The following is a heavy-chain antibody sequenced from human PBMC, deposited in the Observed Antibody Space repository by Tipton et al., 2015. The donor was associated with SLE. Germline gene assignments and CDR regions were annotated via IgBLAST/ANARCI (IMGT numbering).Heavy chain of an antibody. J-gene: IGHJ6*03. V-gene: IGHV4-39*07. CDR2: FHYSGST. CDR1: GGAIGSSDYY. D-gene: IGHD2-21*01. CDR3: ARGVAIYWIAYYDYYMDV. Sequence: TLSLTCTVSGGAIGSSDYYWAWIRQPPGKGLEWIGSFHYSGSTYYNPSLMSRVTISEATSKNQFSLTLTSVTAADTGVYYCARGVAIYWIAYYDYYMDVWGKGTTVTVSS.